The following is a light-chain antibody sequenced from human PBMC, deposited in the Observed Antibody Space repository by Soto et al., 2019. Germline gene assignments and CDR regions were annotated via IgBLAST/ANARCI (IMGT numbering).Light chain of an antibody. V-gene: IGKV2-30*02. J-gene: IGKJ5*01. CDR1: QSLVHSDGNTY. CDR2: KVS. CDR3: MQVSHWPLIT. Sequence: EVLVTQYPLSLPVTLGQAASISCRSSQSLVHSDGNTYLSWFHQRTGQSPRRLIYKVSNRDSGVPDRFSGSGSGTDFTLKISRVEAEDVGVYYCMQVSHWPLITFAQGTRLEIK.